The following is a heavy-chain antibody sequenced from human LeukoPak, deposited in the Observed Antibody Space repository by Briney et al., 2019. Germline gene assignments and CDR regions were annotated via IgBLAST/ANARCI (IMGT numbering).Heavy chain of an antibody. D-gene: IGHD3-10*01. V-gene: IGHV4-59*01. CDR1: GGSISSYY. Sequence: SETLSLTCTVSGGSISSYYWSWIRQPPGKGLEWIGYIYYSGSTNYNPSLKSRVTISVDTSKNQFSLKLSSVTAADTAVYYCARITDMVRGVTSYYYYYMDVWGKGTTVTVSS. CDR3: ARITDMVRGVTSYYYYYMDV. CDR2: IYYSGST. J-gene: IGHJ6*03.